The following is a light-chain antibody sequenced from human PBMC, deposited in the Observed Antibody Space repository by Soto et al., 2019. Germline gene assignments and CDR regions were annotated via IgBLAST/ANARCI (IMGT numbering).Light chain of an antibody. CDR2: GAS. V-gene: IGKV3-15*01. CDR3: QQYNNWPPWT. J-gene: IGKJ1*01. Sequence: EIVMTQSPATLSVPTGERATLACRATPSVNSNLAGYHQKPCQAPRLLIYGASTRATDIPARFSGSGSGTEFTLTISSVQSEDFAVYYCQQYNNWPPWTFGQVTKVEIK. CDR1: PSVNSN.